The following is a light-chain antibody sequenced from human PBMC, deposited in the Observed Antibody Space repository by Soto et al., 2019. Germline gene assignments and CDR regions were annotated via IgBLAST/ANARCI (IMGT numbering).Light chain of an antibody. J-gene: IGKJ2*01. CDR2: GAS. V-gene: IGKV1-39*01. Sequence: IQMTQSPSSLSASVGDSVTVTCRASQSINIYLNWYQQKPGKAPTLLIYGASSLQSGVPSRFTGSGSRTDFTLTISSLQPEDFATYYCQQSYRSPYTFGQGTKVEIK. CDR3: QQSYRSPYT. CDR1: QSINIY.